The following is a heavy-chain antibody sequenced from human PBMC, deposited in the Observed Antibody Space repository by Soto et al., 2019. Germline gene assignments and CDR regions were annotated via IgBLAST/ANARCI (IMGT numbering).Heavy chain of an antibody. Sequence: SVKVSCKASGGTFSSYRINWVRQAPGQGLEWVGGIVPIYRTADYAQKFQGRVTITADESARTSYMELRSLKSQDTAVYYCARERREKIHDGYDIDYWGQGTLVTVSS. V-gene: IGHV1-69*13. J-gene: IGHJ4*02. CDR2: IVPIYRTA. D-gene: IGHD5-12*01. CDR3: ARERREKIHDGYDIDY. CDR1: GGTFSSYR.